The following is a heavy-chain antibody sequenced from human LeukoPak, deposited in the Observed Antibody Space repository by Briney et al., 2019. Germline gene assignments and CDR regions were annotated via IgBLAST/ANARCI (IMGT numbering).Heavy chain of an antibody. CDR3: ARGGGSDDFDF. CDR1: GGSTNRGGYY. J-gene: IGHJ4*02. Sequence: SETLSLTCTVSGGSTNRGGYYWSWIRQHPGKGLEWIGYIYYSGNTYYNPSLKSRVSISMDTSKNQFSLKLSSLTAADTAVYYCARGGGSDDFDFWGQGTLVTVSS. V-gene: IGHV4-31*03. D-gene: IGHD1-26*01. CDR2: IYYSGNT.